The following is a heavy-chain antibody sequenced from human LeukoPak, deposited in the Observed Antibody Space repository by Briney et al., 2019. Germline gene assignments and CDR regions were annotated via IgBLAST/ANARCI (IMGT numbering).Heavy chain of an antibody. CDR1: GDSISSGSYY. CDR2: IYTSGST. J-gene: IGHJ4*02. D-gene: IGHD2-15*01. CDR3: ARNSCSGGSCYDNRGYFDY. V-gene: IGHV4-61*02. Sequence: PSETLSLTCTVSGDSISSGSYYWSWIRQPAGKGLEWIGRIYTSGSTNYNPSLKSRVTISVDTSKNQFSLKLSSVTAADTAVYFCARNSCSGGSCYDNRGYFDYWGQGTLVTVSS.